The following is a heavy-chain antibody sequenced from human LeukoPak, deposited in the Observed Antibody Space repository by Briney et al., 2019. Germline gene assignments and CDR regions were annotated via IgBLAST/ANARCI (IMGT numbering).Heavy chain of an antibody. D-gene: IGHD6-19*01. V-gene: IGHV3-30*02. CDR3: AKDYDAWLAPGNFDY. CDR1: GFTFSSFG. Sequence: PGGSLRLSCVGSGFTFSSFGLHWVRQAPGKGLDWVAYIRYDGSHKYYADSVEGRFTIPRDNSKNTLYLQMNSLRAEDTAVYSCAKDYDAWLAPGNFDYWGQGTLVTVSS. J-gene: IGHJ4*02. CDR2: IRYDGSHK.